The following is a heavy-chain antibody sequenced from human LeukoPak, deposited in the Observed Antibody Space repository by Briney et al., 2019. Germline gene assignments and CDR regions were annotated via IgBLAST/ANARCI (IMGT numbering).Heavy chain of an antibody. J-gene: IGHJ4*02. D-gene: IGHD3-22*01. V-gene: IGHV1-2*02. Sequence: ASVKVSCKASGYTFTGYYMHWVRPAPGQGLEWMGWINPNSGGTNYAQKFQGRVTMTKDTSISTAYMELSRLKSDDTAVYYCARGTYYFDNTNFDYWGQGTLVTVSS. CDR3: ARGTYYFDNTNFDY. CDR1: GYTFTGYY. CDR2: INPNSGGT.